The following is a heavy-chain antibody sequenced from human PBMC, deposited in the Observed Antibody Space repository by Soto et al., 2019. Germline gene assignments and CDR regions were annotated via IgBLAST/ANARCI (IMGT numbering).Heavy chain of an antibody. D-gene: IGHD3-10*01. CDR1: GFTFKNAW. CDR3: AFLRGEMGTKY. CDR2: IKSKSEGGTT. Sequence: DVQLVESGGGLVKPGGSLRLSCAASGFTFKNAWMNWVRQAPGKGLEWVGRIKSKSEGGTTDYAAPVKGRFTISRDDSNNTLYLQMNSLKSEDTAVYYCAFLRGEMGTKYWGQGTLVTVSS. J-gene: IGHJ4*02. V-gene: IGHV3-15*07.